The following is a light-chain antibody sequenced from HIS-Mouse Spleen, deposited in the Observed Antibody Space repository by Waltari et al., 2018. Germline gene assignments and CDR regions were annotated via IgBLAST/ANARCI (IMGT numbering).Light chain of an antibody. CDR3: CSYAGSSTWV. J-gene: IGLJ3*02. V-gene: IGLV2-23*01. CDR1: SSAVGSYNL. CDR2: EGS. Sequence: QSALTQPASVSGYPGQSITISCTGTSSAVGSYNLVSWYQQHPGKAPKLMIYEGSKRPSGVSNRFSGSKSGNTASLTISGLQAEDEADYYCCSYAGSSTWVFGGGTKLTVL.